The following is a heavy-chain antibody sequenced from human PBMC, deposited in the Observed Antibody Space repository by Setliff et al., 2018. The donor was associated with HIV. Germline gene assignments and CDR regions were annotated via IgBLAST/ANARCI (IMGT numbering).Heavy chain of an antibody. V-gene: IGHV4-61*01. CDR1: GDSVSSRSYY. CDR3: ARGLDSAKIHY. Sequence: PSETLSLTCTVSGDSVSSRSYYWSWIRQPPGKGLEWIGYIYYSGNTYYNPSLQSRVTISVDTSKNQFSLDLSSVTAADTAVYYCARGLDSAKIHYWGQGTLVTVSS. CDR2: IYYSGNT. J-gene: IGHJ4*02. D-gene: IGHD6-25*01.